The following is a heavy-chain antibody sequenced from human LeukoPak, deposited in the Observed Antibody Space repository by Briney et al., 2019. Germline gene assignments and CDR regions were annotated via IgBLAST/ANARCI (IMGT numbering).Heavy chain of an antibody. J-gene: IGHJ4*02. D-gene: IGHD1-26*01. Sequence: ASVKVSCKASGYIFTGYYMHWVRQAPGQGLEWMGWINPNSGATNYAQKFQGRVTMTRDMSISTVYMEVSSLRSDDTAVYYCAKEGLERWELSGYYWGQGTLAIVSS. CDR2: INPNSGAT. V-gene: IGHV1-2*02. CDR1: GYIFTGYY. CDR3: AKEGLERWELSGYY.